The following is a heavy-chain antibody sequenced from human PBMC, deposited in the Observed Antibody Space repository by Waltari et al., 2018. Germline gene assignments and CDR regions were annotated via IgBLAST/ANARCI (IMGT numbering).Heavy chain of an antibody. J-gene: IGHJ6*02. V-gene: IGHV1-69*13. CDR3: ATIPAARAYYYYGMDV. D-gene: IGHD2-2*01. Sequence: QVQLVQSGAEVKKPGSSVKVSCKASGGTFRSYAISWVPQAPGQGLEWMGGIIPIFGTANYAQKFQGRVTITADESTSTAYMELSSLRSEDTAVYYCATIPAARAYYYYGMDVWGQGTMVTVSS. CDR1: GGTFRSYA. CDR2: IIPIFGTA.